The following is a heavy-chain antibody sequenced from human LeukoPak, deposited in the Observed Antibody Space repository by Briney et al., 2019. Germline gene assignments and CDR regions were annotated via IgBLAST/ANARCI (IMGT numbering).Heavy chain of an antibody. CDR2: IIPIFGTT. CDR3: ASTDPYCSGGSCYYFDY. CDR1: GGTFSSYG. V-gene: IGHV1-69*01. J-gene: IGHJ4*02. Sequence: SVKVSCKASGGTFSSYGISWVRQAPGQGLEWMGGIIPIFGTTNYAQNFQGRVTITADESTSTAYMELSSLRSEDTAVYYCASTDPYCSGGSCYYFDYWGQGTLVTVSS. D-gene: IGHD2-15*01.